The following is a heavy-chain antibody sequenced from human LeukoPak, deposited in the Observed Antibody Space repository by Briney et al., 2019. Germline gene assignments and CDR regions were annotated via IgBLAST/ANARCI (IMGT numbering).Heavy chain of an antibody. J-gene: IGHJ1*01. CDR2: ISSSSSYT. V-gene: IGHV3-11*05. CDR3: AKDNQRGGFQH. CDR1: GFTFSDYY. Sequence: GGSLRLSCAASGFTFSDYYMSWIRQAPGKGLEWVSYISSSSSYTNYADSVKGRFNISRDNSKRSLYLQMNSLRSEDSALYYCAKDNQRGGFQHWGQGTLVTVSS. D-gene: IGHD3-16*01.